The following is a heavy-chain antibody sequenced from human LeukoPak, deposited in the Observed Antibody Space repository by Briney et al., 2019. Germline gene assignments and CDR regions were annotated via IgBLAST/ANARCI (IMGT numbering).Heavy chain of an antibody. J-gene: IGHJ4*02. CDR3: AKSRGESRGASNY. Sequence: GGSLRLSCAASGFTFSNYAMSWVRQAPGKGLEWVSAIDDSGGSTYYADSVKGRFTISRDNSKNTLYLQMNSLRAEDTALYYCAKSRGESRGASNYWGQGTLVTVSS. V-gene: IGHV3-23*01. CDR2: IDDSGGST. CDR1: GFTFSNYA. D-gene: IGHD1-26*01.